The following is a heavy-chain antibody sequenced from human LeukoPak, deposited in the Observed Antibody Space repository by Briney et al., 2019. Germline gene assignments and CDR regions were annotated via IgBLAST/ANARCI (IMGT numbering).Heavy chain of an antibody. V-gene: IGHV5-51*01. Sequence: GASLQISGKGSGSIFTSYWIGGVRPARGKGLEWMGIIYPGDSDTRYSPSFQGQVTISADKSISTAYLQWSSLKASDTAMYYCARLGTVPDYYYYYGMDVWGQGTTVTVSS. CDR2: IYPGDSDT. CDR3: ARLGTVPDYYYYYGMDV. J-gene: IGHJ6*02. CDR1: GSIFTSYW. D-gene: IGHD4-11*01.